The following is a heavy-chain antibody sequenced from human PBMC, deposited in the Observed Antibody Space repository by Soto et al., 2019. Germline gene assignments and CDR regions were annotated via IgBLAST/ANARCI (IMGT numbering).Heavy chain of an antibody. CDR2: FSGSTGNT. D-gene: IGHD3-22*01. Sequence: GGSLRLSCTASGFTFSSSIMSWVRQAPGKGLEWVSTFSGSTGNTYYADSVKGRFTISRDNSKNTLYLQMNSLRAEDTAVYYCAKRGYNFFDYWGQGTLVTVSS. V-gene: IGHV3-23*01. J-gene: IGHJ4*02. CDR3: AKRGYNFFDY. CDR1: GFTFSSSI.